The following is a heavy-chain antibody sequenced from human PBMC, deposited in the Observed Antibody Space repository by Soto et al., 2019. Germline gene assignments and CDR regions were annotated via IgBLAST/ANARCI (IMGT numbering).Heavy chain of an antibody. J-gene: IGHJ6*03. V-gene: IGHV1-18*01. Sequence: GASVKVSCKASGYTFTSYGISWMRQAPGQGLEWMGWISAYNGNTNYAQKLQGRVTMTTDTSTSTAYMELRSLRSDDTAVYYCASDRRITMVRGAYYYMDVWGKGTTVTVSS. CDR3: ASDRRITMVRGAYYYMDV. CDR1: GYTFTSYG. CDR2: ISAYNGNT. D-gene: IGHD3-10*01.